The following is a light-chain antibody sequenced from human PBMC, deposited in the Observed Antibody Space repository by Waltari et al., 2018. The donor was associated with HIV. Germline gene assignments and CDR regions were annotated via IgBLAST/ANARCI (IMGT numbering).Light chain of an antibody. CDR3: CSYAGSYTYV. J-gene: IGLJ1*01. Sequence: QSALTQPRSVSGSPAPSVTISCTGTSSDVGGYNYVSWYQQHPGKAPKVRIYDVSKRPSGVPDRFSGSKSGNTASLTISGLQAEDEADYYCCSYAGSYTYVFGTGTKVTVL. V-gene: IGLV2-11*01. CDR2: DVS. CDR1: SSDVGGYNY.